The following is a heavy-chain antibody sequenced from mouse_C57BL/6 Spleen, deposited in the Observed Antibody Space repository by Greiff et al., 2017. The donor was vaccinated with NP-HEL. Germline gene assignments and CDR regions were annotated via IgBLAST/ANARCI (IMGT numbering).Heavy chain of an antibody. Sequence: QVQLQQSGAELVRPGASVTLSCKASGYTFTDYEMHWVKQTPVHGLEWIGAIDPETGGTAYNQKFKGKAILTADKSSSTAYMELRSLTSEDSAVYYCTRSYGSSLAWCAYWGQGTLVTVSA. CDR3: TRSYGSSLAWCAY. J-gene: IGHJ3*01. V-gene: IGHV1-15*01. CDR2: IDPETGGT. CDR1: GYTFTDYE. D-gene: IGHD1-1*01.